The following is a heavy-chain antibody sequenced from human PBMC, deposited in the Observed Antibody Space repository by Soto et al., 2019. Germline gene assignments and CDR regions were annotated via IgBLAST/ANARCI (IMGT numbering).Heavy chain of an antibody. CDR2: INAGNGNT. CDR3: AREGGPAVAGTIYYYYGMDV. J-gene: IGHJ6*02. Sequence: GASVKVSCKASGYTFTSYAMHWVRQAPGQRLEWMGWINAGNGNTKYSQKFQGRVTITRDTSASTAYMELSSLRSEDTAVYYCAREGGPAVAGTIYYYYGMDVWGQGTTVTVSS. CDR1: GYTFTSYA. V-gene: IGHV1-3*01. D-gene: IGHD6-19*01.